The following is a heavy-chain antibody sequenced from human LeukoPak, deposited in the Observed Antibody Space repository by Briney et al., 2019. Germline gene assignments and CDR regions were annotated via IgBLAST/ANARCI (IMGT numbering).Heavy chain of an antibody. D-gene: IGHD3-10*01. CDR1: GYTFTSYD. J-gene: IGHJ4*02. V-gene: IGHV1-8*01. CDR3: ARGRQVCWFGELPRPYYFDY. CDR2: MNPNSGNT. Sequence: ASVKVSCKASGYTFTSYDINWVRQATGQGLEWMGWMNPNSGNTGYAQKFQGRVTMTRNTSISTAYMELSSLRSEDTAVYYCARGRQVCWFGELPRPYYFDYWGQGTLVTVSS.